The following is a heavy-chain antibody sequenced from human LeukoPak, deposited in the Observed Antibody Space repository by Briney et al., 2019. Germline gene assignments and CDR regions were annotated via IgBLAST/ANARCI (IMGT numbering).Heavy chain of an antibody. CDR1: GFIFSSPG. J-gene: IGHJ4*02. D-gene: IGHD1-26*01. Sequence: GGPLRLSCVVSGFIFSSPGMHWVRQARGKGLEGVVFISSDGGRNFYADSVRGRFTISRDNSKNTLYLQMNSLRAEDTAVYYCAKDIPISGSYFHWGQGTLVTVSP. V-gene: IGHV3-30*02. CDR3: AKDIPISGSYFH. CDR2: ISSDGGRN.